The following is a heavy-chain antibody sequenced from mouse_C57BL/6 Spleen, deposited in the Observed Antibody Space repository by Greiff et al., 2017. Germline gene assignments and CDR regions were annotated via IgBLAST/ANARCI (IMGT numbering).Heavy chain of an antibody. CDR1: GFNIKDDY. D-gene: IGHD2-1*01. Sequence: VQLKESGAELVRPGASVKLSCTASGFNIKDDYMHWVKQRPEQGLEWIGWIDPENGDTEYASKFQGKATITADTSSNTAYLQLSSLTSEDTAVYYCTRNYGFAYWGQGTLVTVSA. CDR2: IDPENGDT. J-gene: IGHJ3*01. V-gene: IGHV14-4*01. CDR3: TRNYGFAY.